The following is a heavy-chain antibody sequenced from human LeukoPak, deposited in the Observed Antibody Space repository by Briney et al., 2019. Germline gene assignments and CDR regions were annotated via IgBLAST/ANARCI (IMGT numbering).Heavy chain of an antibody. V-gene: IGHV3-7*01. Sequence: GGSLRLSCAVSGFTFSGHWMSWVRQAPGKGLEWVANIKQDGSEKYYVDSVEGRFTISRDNAKNSLYLQMNSLRAEDTAVYYCAKGRNWFDPWGQGTLVTVSS. CDR2: IKQDGSEK. CDR1: GFTFSGHW. CDR3: AKGRNWFDP. J-gene: IGHJ5*02.